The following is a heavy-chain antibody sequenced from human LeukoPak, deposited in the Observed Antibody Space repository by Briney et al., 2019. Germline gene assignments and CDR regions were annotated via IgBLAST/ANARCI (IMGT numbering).Heavy chain of an antibody. CDR3: AKDVYYGSGREGVIDY. J-gene: IGHJ4*02. D-gene: IGHD3-10*01. CDR1: GFIFDDYA. CDR2: ISWNSNSI. V-gene: IGHV3-9*01. Sequence: GRSLRLSCAASGFIFDDYAMHWVRQAPGKGLEWVSGISWNSNSIGYADSVKGRFTISRDNAKNSLYLQMNSLRAEDTALYYCAKDVYYGSGREGVIDYWGQGTLVTVSS.